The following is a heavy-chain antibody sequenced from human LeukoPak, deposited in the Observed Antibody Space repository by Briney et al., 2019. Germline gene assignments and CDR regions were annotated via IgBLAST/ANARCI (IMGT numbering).Heavy chain of an antibody. CDR3: AKGDRGHCTGVKCYPFDY. V-gene: IGHV3-30*18. Sequence: GRSLRLSCAASGFTFSSYGMHWVRQAPGKGLEWVAVISYDGSNEYYADSVKGRFTISRDNSKNTLFLQMSSLRAEDTAVYHCAKGDRGHCTGVKCYPFDYWGQGTVVTVSS. D-gene: IGHD2-8*02. CDR2: ISYDGSNE. CDR1: GFTFSSYG. J-gene: IGHJ4*02.